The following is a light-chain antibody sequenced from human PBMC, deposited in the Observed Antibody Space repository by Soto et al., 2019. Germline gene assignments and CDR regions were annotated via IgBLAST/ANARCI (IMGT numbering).Light chain of an antibody. J-gene: IGKJ3*01. CDR2: AAS. Sequence: DVQLTQSPSFLSASVGDRVTITCRASPGVSSFLAWYQQKPGKAPKLLIYAASTLQSGVPSRFSGSGSGTEFTLTISSLQTEDFATYYCQQLNSYSFTFGPGTKVDLK. CDR3: QQLNSYSFT. V-gene: IGKV1-9*01. CDR1: PGVSSF.